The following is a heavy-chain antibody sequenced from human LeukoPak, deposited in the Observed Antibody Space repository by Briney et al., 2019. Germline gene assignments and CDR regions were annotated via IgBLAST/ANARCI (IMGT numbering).Heavy chain of an antibody. Sequence: GGSLRLSCAASGFTFSSYAMSWVRQAPGKGLEWVSAISGSGGSTYYADSVRGRFTISRDNSKNTLYLQMNSLRAEDTAVYYCAKVMYNWNDAFDYWGQGTLVTVSS. V-gene: IGHV3-23*01. CDR1: GFTFSSYA. CDR3: AKVMYNWNDAFDY. J-gene: IGHJ4*02. CDR2: ISGSGGST. D-gene: IGHD1-20*01.